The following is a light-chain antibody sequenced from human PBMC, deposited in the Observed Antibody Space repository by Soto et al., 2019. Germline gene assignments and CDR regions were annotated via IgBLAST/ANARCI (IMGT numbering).Light chain of an antibody. V-gene: IGLV2-8*01. CDR3: SSYTDRKNLV. CDR2: DVT. CDR1: SSDIGGYNS. Sequence: QSVLAQSPSASGSPGQSVTISCTGTSSDIGGYNSVSWHQQHPGKAPKVMIYDVTKRPSGVPDRFSGSKSGNTASLTVSALQAEDEADYYCSSYTDRKNLVFGTGTKLT. J-gene: IGLJ1*01.